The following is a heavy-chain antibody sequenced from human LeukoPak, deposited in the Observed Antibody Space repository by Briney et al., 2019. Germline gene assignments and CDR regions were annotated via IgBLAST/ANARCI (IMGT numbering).Heavy chain of an antibody. CDR3: ARAQDTYDYYYGSGSYPY. Sequence: GGSLRLSCAASGFTFSSYWMSWVRQAPGKGLEWVAVISYDGSNKYYADSVKGRFTISRDNSKNTLYLQMNSLRAEDTAVYYCARAQDTYDYYYGSGSYPYWGQGTLVTVSS. D-gene: IGHD3-10*01. CDR1: GFTFSSYW. CDR2: ISYDGSNK. J-gene: IGHJ4*02. V-gene: IGHV3-30*03.